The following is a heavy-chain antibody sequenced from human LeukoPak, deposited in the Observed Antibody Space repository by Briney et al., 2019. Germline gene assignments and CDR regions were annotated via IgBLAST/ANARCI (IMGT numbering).Heavy chain of an antibody. D-gene: IGHD6-19*01. Sequence: GGSLRLSCAASGFTSSTSWMTWVRQAPGKGLEWVANINQDGSAKYYVDSVKGRFTISRDNTQNSLYLQMNSLRAEDTALYYCARDPGWGAVDIWGQGTIVTVSS. V-gene: IGHV3-7*04. CDR2: INQDGSAK. CDR1: GFTSSTSW. J-gene: IGHJ3*02. CDR3: ARDPGWGAVDI.